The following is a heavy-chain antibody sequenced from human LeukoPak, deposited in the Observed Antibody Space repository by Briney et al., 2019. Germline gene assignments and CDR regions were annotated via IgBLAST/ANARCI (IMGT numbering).Heavy chain of an antibody. D-gene: IGHD3-3*01. Sequence: ASVKVSCKASGYTFTNNFMHWVRQAPGQGLEWIGIINPSGDNTWYAQKFQGRVTMTRDMATSTDYLEVSSLRSEDTAVYYCARVTTPTIFGVVTLDDAFDIWGQGTMVTVSS. CDR1: GYTFTNNF. J-gene: IGHJ3*02. V-gene: IGHV1-46*01. CDR3: ARVTTPTIFGVVTLDDAFDI. CDR2: INPSGDNT.